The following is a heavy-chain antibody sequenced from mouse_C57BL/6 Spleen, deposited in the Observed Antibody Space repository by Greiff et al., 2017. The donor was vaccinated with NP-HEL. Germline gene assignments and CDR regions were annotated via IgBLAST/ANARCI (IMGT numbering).Heavy chain of an antibody. Sequence: EVQRVESVAELVRPGASVKLSCTASGFNIKNTYMHWVKQRPEQGLEWIGRIDPANGNTKYAPKFQGKATITADTSSNTAYLQLSSLTSEDTAIYYCALWLRREWYFDVWGTGTTVTVSS. J-gene: IGHJ1*03. CDR2: IDPANGNT. V-gene: IGHV14-3*01. CDR1: GFNIKNTY. CDR3: ALWLRREWYFDV. D-gene: IGHD2-2*01.